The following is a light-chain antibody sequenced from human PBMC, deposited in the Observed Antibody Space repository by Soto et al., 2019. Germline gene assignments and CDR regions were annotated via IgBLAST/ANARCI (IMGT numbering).Light chain of an antibody. CDR2: LNSDGSH. J-gene: IGLJ3*02. CDR3: QTWGTGNWV. CDR1: SGHSSYA. Sequence: QSVLTQSPSASASLGASVKRTCTLSSGHSSYAIAWHQQQPEKGPRYLMKLNSDGSHSKGDGIPDRFSGSSSGAERYLTIASRQSEDEADYYCQTWGTGNWVFGGGTKLTVL. V-gene: IGLV4-69*01.